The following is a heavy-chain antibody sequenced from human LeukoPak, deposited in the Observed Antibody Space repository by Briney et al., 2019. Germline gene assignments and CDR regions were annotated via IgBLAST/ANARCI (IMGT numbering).Heavy chain of an antibody. V-gene: IGHV3-74*01. Sequence: GGSLRLSCAASGFTFSSYWMHWVRHAPGKGLVWVSRINSDGSSTSYADSVKGRFTISRDNAKNTLYLQMNSLRAEDTAVYYCARAPGIAVAGKTGDYWGQGTLVTVSS. CDR3: ARAPGIAVAGKTGDY. J-gene: IGHJ4*02. D-gene: IGHD6-19*01. CDR2: INSDGSST. CDR1: GFTFSSYW.